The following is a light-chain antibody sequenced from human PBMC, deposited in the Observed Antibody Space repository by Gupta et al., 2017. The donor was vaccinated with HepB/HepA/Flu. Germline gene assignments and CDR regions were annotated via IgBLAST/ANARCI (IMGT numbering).Light chain of an antibody. V-gene: IGLV1-44*01. CDR3: AAWDDSLNGVV. J-gene: IGLJ2*01. CDR1: SSNIGSNT. CDR2: SNN. Sequence: QSVLTQPPSASGTPGQRVTISCSGSSSNIGSNTVNWYQQLPGTAPKLLIYSNNQRPSGVPDRFSGSKSGTSASLAISGLQSEEADYYCAAWDDSLNGVVFGGGTKLTVL.